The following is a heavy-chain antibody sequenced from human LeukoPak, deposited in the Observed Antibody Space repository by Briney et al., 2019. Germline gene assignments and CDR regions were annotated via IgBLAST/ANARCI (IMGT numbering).Heavy chain of an antibody. Sequence: PGGSLRLSCAASGFTFSSYAMSWVRQAPGKGLEWVSAISGSGGSTYYADSVKGRFTISRDNSKNTLYLQTNSLRAEDTAVYYCAKDQSNFWSGYLDYWGQGTLVTVSS. J-gene: IGHJ4*02. CDR1: GFTFSSYA. V-gene: IGHV3-23*01. CDR2: ISGSGGST. CDR3: AKDQSNFWSGYLDY. D-gene: IGHD3-3*01.